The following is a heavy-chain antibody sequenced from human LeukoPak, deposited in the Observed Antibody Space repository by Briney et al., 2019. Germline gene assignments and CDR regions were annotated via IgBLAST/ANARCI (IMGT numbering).Heavy chain of an antibody. CDR2: INHMGST. J-gene: IGHJ5*02. CDR3: ARVIGHCSSTSCLNWFDP. V-gene: IGHV4-34*01. Sequence: SETLSLTCAVYGGSFSGYYWSWIRQPPGKGLEWIGEINHMGSTNYNPSLKSRVTISVDTSKNQFSLMVSSVTAADTAVYYCARVIGHCSSTSCLNWFDPWGQGTPVTVSS. CDR1: GGSFSGYY. D-gene: IGHD2-2*01.